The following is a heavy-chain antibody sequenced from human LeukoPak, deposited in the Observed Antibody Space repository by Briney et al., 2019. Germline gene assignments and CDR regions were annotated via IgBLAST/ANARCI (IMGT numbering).Heavy chain of an antibody. D-gene: IGHD3-22*01. Sequence: GASVKVSCKASGYTFTNYYMHWVRQAPGQGLEWMGMINPSGGRTSYAQKFQGRVTMTRDTSTSTVYMEMSSLRSEDTAVYYCARESDYCDSRRRFDYWGQGTLVTVSS. CDR3: ARESDYCDSRRRFDY. J-gene: IGHJ4*02. CDR2: INPSGGRT. CDR1: GYTFTNYY. V-gene: IGHV1-46*01.